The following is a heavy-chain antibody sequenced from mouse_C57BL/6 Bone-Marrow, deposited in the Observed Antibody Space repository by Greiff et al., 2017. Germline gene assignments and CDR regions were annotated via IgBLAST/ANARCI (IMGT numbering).Heavy chain of an antibody. Sequence: DVMLVESGGDLVKPGGSLKLSCAASGFTFSSYGMSWVRQTPDKRLEWVATISSGGSYTYYPDSVKGRFTISRDNAKNTLYLQMSSLKSEDTAMYYCAREARNYFDYWGQGTTLTVSS. V-gene: IGHV5-6*02. CDR3: AREARNYFDY. J-gene: IGHJ2*01. CDR2: ISSGGSYT. D-gene: IGHD3-2*02. CDR1: GFTFSSYG.